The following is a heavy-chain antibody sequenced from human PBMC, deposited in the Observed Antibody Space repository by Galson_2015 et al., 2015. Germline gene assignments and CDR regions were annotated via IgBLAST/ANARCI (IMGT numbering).Heavy chain of an antibody. CDR3: ARRHLYDSSGYYYSKNGDAFDI. V-gene: IGHV3-74*01. Sequence: SLRLSCAASGFTFSSYWMHWVRQAPGKGLVWVSRINSDGSSTSYADSVKGRFTISRDNAKNTLYLQMNSLRAEDTAVYYCARRHLYDSSGYYYSKNGDAFDIWGQGTMVTVSS. CDR2: INSDGSST. J-gene: IGHJ3*02. D-gene: IGHD3-22*01. CDR1: GFTFSSYW.